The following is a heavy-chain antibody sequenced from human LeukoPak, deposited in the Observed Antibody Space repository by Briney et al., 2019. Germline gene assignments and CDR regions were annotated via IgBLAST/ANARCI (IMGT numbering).Heavy chain of an antibody. Sequence: SETLSLTCTVSGGSISSYYWSWIRQPPGKGLEWIGYIYYSGSTNYNPSLKSRVTISVDTSKNQFSLKLSSVTAADTAVYYCARGGSYLFFYWGQGTLVTVSS. CDR2: IYYSGST. D-gene: IGHD3-16*01. V-gene: IGHV4-59*01. J-gene: IGHJ4*02. CDR3: ARGGSYLFFY. CDR1: GGSISSYY.